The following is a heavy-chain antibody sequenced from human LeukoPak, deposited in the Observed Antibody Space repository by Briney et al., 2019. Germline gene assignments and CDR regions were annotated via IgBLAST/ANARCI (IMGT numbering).Heavy chain of an antibody. Sequence: PSETLSLTCTVSGGSISGTTYYWGWIRQPPGKGLEWIGSIYFTGSTYYNPSLKSRVTISVDTSKNQFCLKLSSVTAADTAVYYCARDSRLRLGDFDLWGRGTLVTVSS. CDR2: IYFTGST. D-gene: IGHD3-16*01. V-gene: IGHV4-39*07. J-gene: IGHJ2*01. CDR1: GGSISGTTYY. CDR3: ARDSRLRLGDFDL.